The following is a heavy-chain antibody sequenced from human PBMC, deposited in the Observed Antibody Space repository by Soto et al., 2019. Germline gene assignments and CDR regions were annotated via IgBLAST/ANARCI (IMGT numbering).Heavy chain of an antibody. CDR3: ARWVEVSLDYFDS. Sequence: SETLSLTCTVSGGSISNGYYYWSWVRQNPGKGLEWIGHIYHSGRTYYNPSLKSRVNISVDTSKNQFSLNLSSVTAADTAVYYCARWVEVSLDYFDSWGQGTPVT. CDR2: IYHSGRT. V-gene: IGHV4-31*03. D-gene: IGHD2-15*01. J-gene: IGHJ4*02. CDR1: GGSISNGYYY.